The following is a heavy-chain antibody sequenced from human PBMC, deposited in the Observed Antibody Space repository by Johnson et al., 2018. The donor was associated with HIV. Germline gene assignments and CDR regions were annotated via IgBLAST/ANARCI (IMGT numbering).Heavy chain of an antibody. V-gene: IGHV3-30*18. CDR1: GFTFSSYD. J-gene: IGHJ3*02. CDR2: ISYDGSNK. Sequence: QVQLVESGGGLVQPGGSLRLSCAASGFTFSSYDMHWVRQATGKGLECVAVISYDGSNKYYADSVKGRLTFSRDNSKNTLYLQMNSLRAEDTAVYYCAKGRSMYYYDSSGWGGAFDIWGQGTMVTVSS. D-gene: IGHD3-22*01. CDR3: AKGRSMYYYDSSGWGGAFDI.